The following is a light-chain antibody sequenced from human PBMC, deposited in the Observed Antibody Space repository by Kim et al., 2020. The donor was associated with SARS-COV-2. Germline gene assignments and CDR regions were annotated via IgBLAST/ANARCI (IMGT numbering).Light chain of an antibody. CDR2: GAS. Sequence: SPGERAALSCRASRSVSSSYLAWYQHKPGQAPRLLIYGASNRATGIPERFSGSGSGTDFTLTISRLEPEDFAVYYCQQYGSSPRTFGQGTKVDIK. CDR1: RSVSSSY. V-gene: IGKV3-20*01. J-gene: IGKJ1*01. CDR3: QQYGSSPRT.